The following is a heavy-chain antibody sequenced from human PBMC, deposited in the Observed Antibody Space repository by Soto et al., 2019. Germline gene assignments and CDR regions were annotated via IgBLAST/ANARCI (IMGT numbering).Heavy chain of an antibody. CDR1: RWTFRRHA. J-gene: IGHJ5*02. D-gene: IGHD6-13*01. V-gene: IGHV1-69*13. Sequence: AVKVSCKPSRWTFRRHAINWVRQAPGQGLEWMGGIIPLFGTTNYAQKFKGRVTISADESSSTAYMELSSLTSEDAAVYYCARAAIHGSSWYFWFDPWGQGTLVTVSS. CDR3: ARAAIHGSSWYFWFDP. CDR2: IIPLFGTT.